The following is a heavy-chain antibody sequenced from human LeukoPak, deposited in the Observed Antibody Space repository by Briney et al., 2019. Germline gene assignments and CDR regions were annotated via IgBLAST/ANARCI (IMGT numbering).Heavy chain of an antibody. J-gene: IGHJ4*02. Sequence: ASVKVSCKASGYTFTSNGISWVRQAPGQGLEWMGWISAYNGNTNYAHKLQGRVTMTTDTSTSTAYMELRSLRSDDTAVYYCAINGHRDSSGRYGGGYYFDYWGQGTLVTVSS. D-gene: IGHD6-19*01. CDR1: GYTFTSNG. CDR3: AINGHRDSSGRYGGGYYFDY. V-gene: IGHV1-18*01. CDR2: ISAYNGNT.